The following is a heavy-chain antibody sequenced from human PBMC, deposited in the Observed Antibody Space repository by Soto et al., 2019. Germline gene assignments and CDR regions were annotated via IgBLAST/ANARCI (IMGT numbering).Heavy chain of an antibody. V-gene: IGHV3-30*18. Sequence: QVQLVESGGGVVQPGRSLRLSCAASGFTFSSYGMHWVRQAPGKGLEWVAVISYDGSNKYYADTVKGRFTISRDNSKNTLYLQMNSLRAEDTAVYYCAKGCSSTSCYTYFDYWGQGTLVTVSS. J-gene: IGHJ4*02. CDR3: AKGCSSTSCYTYFDY. CDR2: ISYDGSNK. D-gene: IGHD2-2*02. CDR1: GFTFSSYG.